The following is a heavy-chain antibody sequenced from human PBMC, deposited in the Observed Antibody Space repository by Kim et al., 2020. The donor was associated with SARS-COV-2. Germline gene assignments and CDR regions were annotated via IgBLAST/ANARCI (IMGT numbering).Heavy chain of an antibody. J-gene: IGHJ4*02. Sequence: GGSLRLSCAASGFTFSSYAMHWVRQAPGKGLEYVSAISSNGGSTYYANSVKGRFTISRDNSKNTLYLQMGSLRAEDMAVYYCAREYCTNGVCYGGARSYFDYWGQGTLVTVSS. CDR2: ISSNGGST. D-gene: IGHD2-8*01. CDR1: GFTFSSYA. V-gene: IGHV3-64*01. CDR3: AREYCTNGVCYGGARSYFDY.